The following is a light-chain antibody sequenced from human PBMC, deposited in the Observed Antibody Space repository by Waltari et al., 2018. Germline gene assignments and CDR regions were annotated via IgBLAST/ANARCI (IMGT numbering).Light chain of an antibody. Sequence: EIVMTQSPAVLSVSPGQRATLSCRASETVTSHLAWYQQKPGQAPRLLIYDVSTRAAGIPPRFSGSGSETEFTLTVTSLQSEDCAVYYCQQYYEWQTFGPGTKVEIK. CDR2: DVS. J-gene: IGKJ1*01. CDR3: QQYYEWQT. V-gene: IGKV3D-15*01. CDR1: ETVTSH.